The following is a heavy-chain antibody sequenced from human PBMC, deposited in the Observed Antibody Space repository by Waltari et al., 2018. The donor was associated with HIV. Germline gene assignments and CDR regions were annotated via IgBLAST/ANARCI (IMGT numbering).Heavy chain of an antibody. Sequence: QVHLEQSGAEVKKPGASVKLSCKASGYSFTSSYIHWVRQAPGHGLEWMVIIHPHDGSTNSGHKFQGRITMTRYTSSDTVYMGVSHLKVEDTAIYYCARRGSYFDLWSGYSSPAPFDFWGQGTPVIVSS. V-gene: IGHV1-46*01. CDR1: GYSFTSSY. CDR2: IHPHDGST. CDR3: ARRGSYFDLWSGYSSPAPFDF. D-gene: IGHD3-3*01. J-gene: IGHJ4*02.